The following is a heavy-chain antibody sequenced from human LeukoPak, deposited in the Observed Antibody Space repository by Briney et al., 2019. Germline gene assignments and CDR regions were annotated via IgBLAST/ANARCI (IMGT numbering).Heavy chain of an antibody. Sequence: KPSETLSLTCTVSGGSISSSSYYWGWIRQPPGKGLEWIGSIYYSGSTYYNPSLKSRVTISVDTSKNQFSLKLSSVTAADTAVYYCARDRVGATGKYYFDYWGQGTLVTVSS. D-gene: IGHD1-26*01. CDR3: ARDRVGATGKYYFDY. V-gene: IGHV4-39*07. J-gene: IGHJ4*02. CDR2: IYYSGST. CDR1: GGSISSSSYY.